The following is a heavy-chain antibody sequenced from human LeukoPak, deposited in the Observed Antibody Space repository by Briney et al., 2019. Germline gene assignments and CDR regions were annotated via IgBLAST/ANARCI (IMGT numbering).Heavy chain of an antibody. CDR2: VYYSGST. Sequence: SETLSLTCSVSGGSISGYYCSWIRRSPGKGLEWNGYVYYSGSTNYNPSLKSRVTISVDTSKNQFSLKLSSVTAADTAVYYFARARKYNGNPNWIDLWGQGVLVTVSS. D-gene: IGHD2-8*01. CDR3: ARARKYNGNPNWIDL. J-gene: IGHJ5*02. V-gene: IGHV4-59*01. CDR1: GGSISGYY.